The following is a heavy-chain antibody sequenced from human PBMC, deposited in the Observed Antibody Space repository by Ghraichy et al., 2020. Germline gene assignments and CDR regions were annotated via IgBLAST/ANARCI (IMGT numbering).Heavy chain of an antibody. Sequence: SETLSLSCTVSGGSIRSYYWSWIRQAPGKGLEWMGFIYPNGYTNYNPSLESRVTISVDTSKNKFSLNLSSVTAADTAMYFCAGISVDAGEWYIDLWGRGTLVTVSS. D-gene: IGHD6-19*01. CDR3: AGISVDAGEWYIDL. CDR2: IYPNGYT. CDR1: GGSIRSYY. V-gene: IGHV4-4*09. J-gene: IGHJ2*01.